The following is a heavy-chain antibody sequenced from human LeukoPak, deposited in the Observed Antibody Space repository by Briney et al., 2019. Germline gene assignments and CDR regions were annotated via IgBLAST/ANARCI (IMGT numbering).Heavy chain of an antibody. D-gene: IGHD4-4*01. V-gene: IGHV4-59*08. J-gene: IGHJ6*02. Sequence: SETLSLTCTVSGGSISSYYWSWIRQPPGKGLEWIGYIYYSGSTNYNPSLKSRVTISVDTSKNQFSLKLSSVTAADTVVYYCARLGAVTTYYYGMDVWGQGTTVTVSS. CDR3: ARLGAVTTYYYGMDV. CDR2: IYYSGST. CDR1: GGSISSYY.